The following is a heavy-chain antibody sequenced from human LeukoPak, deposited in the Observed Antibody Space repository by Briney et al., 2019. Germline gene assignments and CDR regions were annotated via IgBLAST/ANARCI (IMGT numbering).Heavy chain of an antibody. D-gene: IGHD2-21*02. CDR3: ATPSPSYCGGDCSSEALYYYYGMDV. CDR2: INPNSGGT. CDR1: GYTFTGYY. J-gene: IGHJ6*02. Sequence: ASVKVSCKASGYTFTGYYMHWVRQAPGQGLEWMGWINPNSGGTNYAQKFQGRVTMTRDTSISTAYMELSRLRSDGTAVYYCATPSPSYCGGDCSSEALYYYYGMDVWGQGTTVTVSS. V-gene: IGHV1-2*02.